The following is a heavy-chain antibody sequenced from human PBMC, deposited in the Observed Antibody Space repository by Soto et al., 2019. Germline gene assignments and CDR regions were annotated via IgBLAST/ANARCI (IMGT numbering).Heavy chain of an antibody. V-gene: IGHV1-2*02. CDR3: ARGLATILSGIEV. CDR1: GYTFTGYY. D-gene: IGHD5-12*01. CDR2: INPNSGGT. J-gene: IGHJ6*02. Sequence: VASVKFSCKASGYTFTGYYMHWVRQAPGQGLEWMGWINPNSGGTNYAQKFQGRVTMTRDTSISTAYMELSRLRSDDTAVYYCARGLATILSGIEVWGQGTKVTVSS.